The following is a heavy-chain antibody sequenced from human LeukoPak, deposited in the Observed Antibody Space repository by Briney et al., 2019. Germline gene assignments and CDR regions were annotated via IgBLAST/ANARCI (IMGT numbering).Heavy chain of an antibody. CDR3: ARGTLNIPGEHGAFDY. D-gene: IGHD1-14*01. J-gene: IGHJ4*02. Sequence: GGSLRLSCAASGFTFSSYSMNWVRQAPGKGLEWVSSISTSSSYIHYADSVKGRFTISRDNAKDSLYLQMNSLRAEDTAVYYCARGTLNIPGEHGAFDYWGQGTLVTVSS. CDR1: GFTFSSYS. V-gene: IGHV3-21*01. CDR2: ISTSSSYI.